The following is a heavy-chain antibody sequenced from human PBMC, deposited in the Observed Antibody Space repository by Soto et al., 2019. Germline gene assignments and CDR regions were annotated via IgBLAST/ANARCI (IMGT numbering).Heavy chain of an antibody. CDR1: GYTFTSYG. V-gene: IGHV1-18*04. J-gene: IGHJ4*02. CDR3: ARDPPRRYNSGQGLDY. CDR2: ISTYYDNT. Sequence: GASVKVSCKASGYTFTSYGISWVRRAPGQGLEWMGWISTYYDNTNYAQNLRGRVTMTTDTSTSTAYMELRSLRSDDTAVYYCARDPPRRYNSGQGLDYWGQGTLVTVSS. D-gene: IGHD5-18*01.